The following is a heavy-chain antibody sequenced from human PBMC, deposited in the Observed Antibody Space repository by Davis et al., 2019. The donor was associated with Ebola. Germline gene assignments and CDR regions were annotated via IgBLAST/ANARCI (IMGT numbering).Heavy chain of an antibody. J-gene: IGHJ5*02. V-gene: IGHV3-11*01. CDR2: ISSSGRII. CDR1: GFTFSDYF. CDR3: TRRVTATWGGNWFDP. Sequence: PGRSLRPSCAASGFTFSDYFMTWVRQAPGKGLEWVSYISSSGRIIYYADSVKGRFTISRDNAKNSLFLQMNSLRPEDTAVYYCTRRVTATWGGNWFDPWGQGTLVTVSS. D-gene: IGHD2-21*02.